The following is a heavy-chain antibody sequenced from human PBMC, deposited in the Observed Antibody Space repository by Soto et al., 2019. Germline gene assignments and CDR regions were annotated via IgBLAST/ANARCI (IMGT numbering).Heavy chain of an antibody. D-gene: IGHD4-17*01. V-gene: IGHV3-21*01. CDR2: LSSSSTYI. Sequence: EVQLVESGGGLVKPGGSLRLSCAASGFTFSSYNMNWVRQAPGKGLEWVSSLSSSSTYIYYADSVKGRFTISRDNAKNSLFLQMNRLRAEDTAVFYCAVGGINYGDYRSMDVWGKGTTVTVSS. J-gene: IGHJ6*03. CDR3: AVGGINYGDYRSMDV. CDR1: GFTFSSYN.